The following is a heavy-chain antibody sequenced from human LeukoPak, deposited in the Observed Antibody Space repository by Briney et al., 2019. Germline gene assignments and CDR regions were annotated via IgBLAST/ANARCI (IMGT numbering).Heavy chain of an antibody. D-gene: IGHD2-2*03. V-gene: IGHV4-59*08. CDR1: GGSISSYY. CDR3: ARHGSRMSPFTI. Sequence: PSETLSLTCTVSGGSISSYYWSWLRQSPGKGLGWIGYIYSTGSTNRNPFLKSRVNISLDTSKNQFSLNLTSVTAADTAFYYCARHGSRMSPFTIWGQGTVVTVSS. J-gene: IGHJ3*02. CDR2: IYSTGST.